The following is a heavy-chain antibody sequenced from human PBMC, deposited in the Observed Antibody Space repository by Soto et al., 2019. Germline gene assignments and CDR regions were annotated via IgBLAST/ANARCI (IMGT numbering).Heavy chain of an antibody. Sequence: GGSLRLSCAASGFTFSSYGMHWVRQAPGKGLEWVAVISYDGSNKYYADSVKGRFTISRDNSKNTLYLQMNSLRAEDTAVYYCAKGDQQWLVICAFDIWGQGTMVTVSS. D-gene: IGHD6-19*01. CDR2: ISYDGSNK. CDR3: AKGDQQWLVICAFDI. V-gene: IGHV3-30*18. CDR1: GFTFSSYG. J-gene: IGHJ3*02.